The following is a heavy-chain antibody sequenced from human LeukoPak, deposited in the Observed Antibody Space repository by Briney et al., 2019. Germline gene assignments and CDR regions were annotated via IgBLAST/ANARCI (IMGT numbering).Heavy chain of an antibody. V-gene: IGHV4-38-2*02. J-gene: IGHJ4*02. CDR3: ARPKYSSSWYLLKTSFDY. CDR1: GYSISSGYF. CDR2: IHSGESP. Sequence: SETLSLTCTVSGYSISSGYFWGWIRQPPGKRLEWIATIHSGESPYYSPSLESRVTMAIDTSKNQLSLKLNSVTAADTAVYYCARPKYSSSWYLLKTSFDYWGQGTLVTVSS. D-gene: IGHD6-13*01.